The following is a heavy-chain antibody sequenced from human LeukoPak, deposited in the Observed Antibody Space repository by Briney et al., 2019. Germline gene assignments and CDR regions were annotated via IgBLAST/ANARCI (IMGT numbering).Heavy chain of an antibody. Sequence: PGGSLRLSCAASGFTVSSNYMSWVRQAPGKGLEWVSVIYSGGSTYYADSVKGRFTISRDNSKNTLYLQMNSLRAEDTAVYYCAKGAGDSSRWYAIFDYWGQGTLVTVSS. CDR3: AKGAGDSSRWYAIFDY. CDR2: IYSGGST. J-gene: IGHJ4*02. V-gene: IGHV3-53*01. D-gene: IGHD6-13*01. CDR1: GFTVSSNY.